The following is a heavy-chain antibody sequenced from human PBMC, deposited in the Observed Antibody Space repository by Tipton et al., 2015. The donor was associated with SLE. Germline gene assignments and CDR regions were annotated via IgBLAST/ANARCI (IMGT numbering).Heavy chain of an antibody. J-gene: IGHJ4*02. D-gene: IGHD3-10*01. V-gene: IGHV4-31*03. CDR2: IYYSGST. CDR1: GGSISTGGYY. CDR3: VRDRGVTGYFDY. Sequence: TLSLTCTVSGGSISTGGYYWSRIRQNSGKGLEWLGYIYYSGSTYYNPSLQSRVSMSVDTSKNQFSLNLSSVTAADTAVYYCVRDRGVTGYFDYWGQGLLVTVSS.